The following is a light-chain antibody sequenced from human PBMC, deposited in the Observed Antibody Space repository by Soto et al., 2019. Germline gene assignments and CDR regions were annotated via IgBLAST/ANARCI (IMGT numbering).Light chain of an antibody. CDR1: SGSIASNY. CDR3: QSYDSSKGV. Sequence: NLMLTQPHSVSESPGKTVTISCTRSSGSIASNYVQWYQQRPGSAPTTVIYEDNQRPSGVPDRFSGSIDSSSNSASLTISGLKTEDEADYCCQSYDSSKGVFGGGTKLTVL. CDR2: EDN. J-gene: IGLJ2*01. V-gene: IGLV6-57*03.